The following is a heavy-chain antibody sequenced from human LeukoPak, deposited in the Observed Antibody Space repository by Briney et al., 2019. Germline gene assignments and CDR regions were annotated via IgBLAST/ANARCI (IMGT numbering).Heavy chain of an antibody. D-gene: IGHD3-10*01. CDR1: GFTFSSYA. CDR2: ISSSSSYI. V-gene: IGHV3-21*01. Sequence: GGSLRLSCAASGFTFSSYAMSWVRQAPGKGLEWVSSISSSSSYIYYADSVKGRFTISRDNAKNSLYLQMNSLRAEDTAVYYCATLWFGDYYYGMDVWGQGTTVTVSS. J-gene: IGHJ6*02. CDR3: ATLWFGDYYYGMDV.